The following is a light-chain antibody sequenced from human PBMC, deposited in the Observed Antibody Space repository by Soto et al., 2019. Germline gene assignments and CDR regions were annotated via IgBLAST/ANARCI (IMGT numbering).Light chain of an antibody. CDR1: QSVTSNQ. V-gene: IGKV3D-20*02. CDR2: GAS. Sequence: EIVLTQSPATLSLSPGERATLSCRASQSVTSNQLAWFQQKPGQAPRLLIYGASNRATGIPDRFSGSGSGTDFTLTISRLEPEDFAVYYCQQRSNWWTLGQGTKVDIK. CDR3: QQRSNWWT. J-gene: IGKJ1*01.